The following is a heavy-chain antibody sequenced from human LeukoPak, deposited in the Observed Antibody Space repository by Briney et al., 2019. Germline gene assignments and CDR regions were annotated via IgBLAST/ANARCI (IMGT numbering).Heavy chain of an antibody. CDR2: IYYSGST. V-gene: IGHV4-59*08. Sequence: SETLSLTCTVSGGSISSYYGSWLRQPPGKGLEWIRYIYYSGSTNYNPSLKSRVTISVDTSKNQFSLKLSSVTAADTAVYYCARTPKYCTNGVCYKSPLYWFDPWGQGTLVTVSS. D-gene: IGHD2-8*01. CDR1: GGSISSYY. J-gene: IGHJ5*02. CDR3: ARTPKYCTNGVCYKSPLYWFDP.